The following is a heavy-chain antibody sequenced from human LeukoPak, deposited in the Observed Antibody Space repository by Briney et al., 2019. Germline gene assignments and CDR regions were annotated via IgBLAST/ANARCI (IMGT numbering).Heavy chain of an antibody. V-gene: IGHV6-1*01. D-gene: IGHD3-9*01. J-gene: IGHJ5*02. Sequence: SQTLSLTCDISGDXVSNNSASWNWIRQSPSRGLEWLGRTYYRSRWYKDYAVSVKSRITINPDTSKNQFSLQLNSVTPEDTAVYYCARWLTTWGQGTLVTVSS. CDR3: ARWLTT. CDR1: GDXVSNNSAS. CDR2: TYYRSRWYK.